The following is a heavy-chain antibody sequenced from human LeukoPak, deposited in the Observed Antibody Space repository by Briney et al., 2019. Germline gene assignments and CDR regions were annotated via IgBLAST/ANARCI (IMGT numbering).Heavy chain of an antibody. CDR1: GLTFDDYG. CDR3: AKDIRGDGWVQRYFDWSIAPYYYYYMDV. J-gene: IGHJ6*03. V-gene: IGHV3-7*03. CDR2: IKQDGSEK. Sequence: GGSLRLSCAASGLTFDDYGMSWVRQAPGKGLEWVANIKQDGSEKYYVDSVKGRFTISRDNAKNSLYLQMNSLRAEDTALYYCAKDIRGDGWVQRYFDWSIAPYYYYYMDVWGKGTTVTISS. D-gene: IGHD3-9*01.